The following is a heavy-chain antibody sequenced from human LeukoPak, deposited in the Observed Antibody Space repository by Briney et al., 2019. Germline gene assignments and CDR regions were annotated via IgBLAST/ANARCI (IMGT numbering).Heavy chain of an antibody. CDR2: IDQDGNEK. D-gene: IGHD2-2*01. Sequence: GGSLRLSCAASGFTFSSYWMTWVRQAPGKGLEWVANIDQDGNEKYYVDSVRGRFTISRDNAKNSLYLQMNSLRAEDTAVYYCARDSRSMGDYWGQGTLVTVSS. CDR3: ARDSRSMGDY. J-gene: IGHJ4*02. CDR1: GFTFSSYW. V-gene: IGHV3-7*01.